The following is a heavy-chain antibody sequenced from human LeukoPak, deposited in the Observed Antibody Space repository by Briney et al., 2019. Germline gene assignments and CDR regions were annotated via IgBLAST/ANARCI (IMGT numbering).Heavy chain of an antibody. CDR3: AKDLGSGWYSVTYYFDY. CDR2: ISGSGDST. Sequence: GGSLRLSCAASGFTFSSYAMSWVRQAPGKGLEWVSAISGSGDSTYYADSVKGRFTISRDNSKNTLYLQMNSLRAEDTAVYYCAKDLGSGWYSVTYYFDYWGQGTLVTVSS. V-gene: IGHV3-23*01. J-gene: IGHJ4*02. D-gene: IGHD6-19*01. CDR1: GFTFSSYA.